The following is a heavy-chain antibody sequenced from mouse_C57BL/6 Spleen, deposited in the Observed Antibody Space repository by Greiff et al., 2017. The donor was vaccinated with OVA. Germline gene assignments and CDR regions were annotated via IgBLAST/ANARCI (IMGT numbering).Heavy chain of an antibody. J-gene: IGHJ1*03. CDR3: ARDYGSSQGWYFDV. V-gene: IGHV1-42*01. CDR2: INPSTGGT. Sequence: VQLQQSGPELVKPGASVKISCKASGYSFTGYYMNWVKQSPEKSLEWIGEINPSTGGTTYNQKFKAKATLTVDKSSSTAYMQLKSLTSEDSAVYYCARDYGSSQGWYFDVWGTGTTVTVSS. D-gene: IGHD1-1*01. CDR1: GYSFTGYY.